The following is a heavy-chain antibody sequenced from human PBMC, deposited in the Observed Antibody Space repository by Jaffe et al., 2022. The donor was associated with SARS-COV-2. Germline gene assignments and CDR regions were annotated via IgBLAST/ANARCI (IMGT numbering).Heavy chain of an antibody. CDR2: IYYSGST. D-gene: IGHD6-19*01. V-gene: IGHV4-39*01. CDR1: GGSISSSSYY. Sequence: QLQLQESGPGLVKPSETLSLTCTVSGGSISSSSYYWGWIRQPPGKGLEWIGTIYYSGSTYYNPSLKSRVTISVDTSKNQFSLKLSSVAAADTAVYYCARLPRRPLAGNGFRHYWGQGTLVIVSS. J-gene: IGHJ4*02. CDR3: ARLPRRPLAGNGFRHY.